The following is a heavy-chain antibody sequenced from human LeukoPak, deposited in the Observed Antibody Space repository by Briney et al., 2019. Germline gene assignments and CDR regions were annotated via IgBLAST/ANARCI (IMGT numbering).Heavy chain of an antibody. CDR1: GGSISSYY. D-gene: IGHD3-3*01. J-gene: IGHJ6*02. Sequence: SETLSLTCTVSGGSISSYYWSWIRQPPGKGLEWIGYIYYSGSTNYNPSLKSRVTISVDTSKIQFSLKLSSVTAADTAVYYCARVTTQYYYYGMDVWGQGTTVTVSS. CDR3: ARVTTQYYYYGMDV. V-gene: IGHV4-59*01. CDR2: IYYSGST.